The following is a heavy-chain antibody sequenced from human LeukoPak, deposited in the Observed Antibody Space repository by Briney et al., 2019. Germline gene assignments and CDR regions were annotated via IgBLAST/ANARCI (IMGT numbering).Heavy chain of an antibody. CDR2: IYSGGST. D-gene: IGHD3-10*01. CDR3: ARAYGITIF. Sequence: GGSLRLSCATSGFTVSSNYMTWVRQAPGKGLEWVSVIYSGGSTYYADSVKGRFTIFRDDSKNTLYLQMNSLRAEDTAVYYCARAYGITIFWGQGTMVTVSS. CDR1: GFTVSSNY. J-gene: IGHJ3*01. V-gene: IGHV3-53*01.